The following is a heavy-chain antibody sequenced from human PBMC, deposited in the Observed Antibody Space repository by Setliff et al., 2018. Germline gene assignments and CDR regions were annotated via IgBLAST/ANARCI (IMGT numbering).Heavy chain of an antibody. CDR1: GGTFSSYV. CDR3: ARFSGHNYGSFDS. D-gene: IGHD5-18*01. V-gene: IGHV1-2*02. J-gene: IGHJ4*02. CDR2: INPNSGVT. Sequence: GASVKVSCKASGGTFSSYVISWVRQAPGQGLEWVGWINPNSGVTNYAQKFQGRVTMTRDTSISTAYMELSSLRSDDTAVYYCARFSGHNYGSFDSWGQGALVTVSS.